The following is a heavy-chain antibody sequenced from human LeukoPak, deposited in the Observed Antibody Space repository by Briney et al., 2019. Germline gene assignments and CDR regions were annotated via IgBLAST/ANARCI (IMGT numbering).Heavy chain of an antibody. V-gene: IGHV1-46*03. CDR1: GYTFTSYY. Sequence: ASVKVSCKASGYTFTSYYMHWVRQAPGHGLEWMGIINPSGGSTSYAQKFQGRVTMTRDTSTSTVYMELSSLRSEDTAVYYCASTRPTAEYFQHWGQGTLVTVSS. CDR3: ASTRPTAEYFQH. CDR2: INPSGGST. J-gene: IGHJ1*01.